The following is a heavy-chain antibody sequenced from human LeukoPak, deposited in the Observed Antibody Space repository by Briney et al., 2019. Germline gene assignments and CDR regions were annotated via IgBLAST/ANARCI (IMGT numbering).Heavy chain of an antibody. D-gene: IGHD3/OR15-3a*01. CDR3: ARESGGGLGLDY. J-gene: IGHJ4*02. CDR2: IYYSGST. Sequence: SETLSLTCTVSGGSISSGSYYWSWIRQPPGKGLEWIGYIYYSGSTNYNPSLKSRVTISVDTSKNQFSLKLSSVTAADTAVYYCARESGGGLGLDYWGQGTLVTVSS. CDR1: GGSISSGSYY. V-gene: IGHV4-61*01.